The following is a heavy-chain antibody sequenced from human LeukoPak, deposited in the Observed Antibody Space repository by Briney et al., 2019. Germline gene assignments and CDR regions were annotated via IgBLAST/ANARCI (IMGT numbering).Heavy chain of an antibody. V-gene: IGHV4-34*01. CDR1: GGSFSGYY. CDR2: INHSGST. CDR3: ARGTLDSSGPSRYYYYMDV. Sequence: PSETLSLTCAVYGGSFSGYYWSRIRQPPGKGLEWIGEINHSGSTNYNPSLKSRVSISVDTSKNQFSLKLSSVTAADTAVYYCARGTLDSSGPSRYYYYMDVWGKGTTVTVSS. D-gene: IGHD3-22*01. J-gene: IGHJ6*03.